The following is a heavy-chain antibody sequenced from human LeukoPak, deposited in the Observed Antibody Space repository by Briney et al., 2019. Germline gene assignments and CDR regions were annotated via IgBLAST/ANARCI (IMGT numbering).Heavy chain of an antibody. Sequence: PGGSLRLSCAASGFTFDDYAMHWVRQAPGKGLEWVSGISWNSGTKGYADSVKGRFIISRDNAKNSLYLQMNSLRGEDAALYYCAVLHYYAMDVWGQGTTVTVSS. D-gene: IGHD2-8*01. CDR1: GFTFDDYA. CDR3: AVLHYYAMDV. J-gene: IGHJ6*02. CDR2: ISWNSGTK. V-gene: IGHV3-9*01.